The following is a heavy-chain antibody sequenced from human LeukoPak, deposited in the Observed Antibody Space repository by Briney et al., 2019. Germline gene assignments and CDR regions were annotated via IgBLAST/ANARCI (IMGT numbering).Heavy chain of an antibody. CDR2: ISGSSGTI. CDR3: ARRSEFGVLYYMDV. D-gene: IGHD3-16*01. Sequence: GGSLRLPCAASGFTFSSYSMNWVRQAPGKGLEWVSYISGSSGTIYYVDSVKGRFTISRDNAKDSLYLQMNSLRAEDTAVYYCARRSEFGVLYYMDVWGKGTTVTVSS. CDR1: GFTFSSYS. V-gene: IGHV3-48*01. J-gene: IGHJ6*03.